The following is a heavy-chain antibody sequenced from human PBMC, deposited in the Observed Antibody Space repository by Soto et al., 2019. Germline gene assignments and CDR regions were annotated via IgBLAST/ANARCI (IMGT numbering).Heavy chain of an antibody. CDR2: MFDTGTT. D-gene: IGHD2-2*01. CDR1: GGSFSGYY. Sequence: SETLSLTCAVYGGSFSGYYWTWIRQPPGKGLDWIGYMFDTGTTYYNPSLKSRITISMDTSKNQFSLRLTSVTAADTAEYHCARVVRFCSSPSCRRTNWFVPWGKGTRVTVSS. V-gene: IGHV4-34*12. CDR3: ARVVRFCSSPSCRRTNWFVP. J-gene: IGHJ5*02.